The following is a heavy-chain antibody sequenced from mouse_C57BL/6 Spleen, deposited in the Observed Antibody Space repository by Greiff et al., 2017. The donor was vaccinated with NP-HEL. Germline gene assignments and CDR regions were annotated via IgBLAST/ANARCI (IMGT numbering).Heavy chain of an antibody. Sequence: EVQLQQSGPELVKPGASVKISCKASGYTFTDYYMNWVKQSHGKSLEWIGDINPNNGGTSYNQKFKGKATLTVDKSSSTAYMELRILTSEDSAVYYCATYDYGFDYWGQGTTLTVSS. CDR1: GYTFTDYY. CDR2: INPNNGGT. J-gene: IGHJ2*01. CDR3: ATYDYGFDY. V-gene: IGHV1-26*01. D-gene: IGHD2-4*01.